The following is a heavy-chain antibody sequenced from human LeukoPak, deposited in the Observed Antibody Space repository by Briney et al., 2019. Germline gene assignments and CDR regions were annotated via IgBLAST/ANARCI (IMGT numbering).Heavy chain of an antibody. V-gene: IGHV4-31*03. CDR1: GGSISSGGYY. CDR3: ARSIVAATFDY. J-gene: IGHJ4*02. D-gene: IGHD1-26*01. Sequence: SETLSLTCTVSGGSISSGGYYWSWIRQHPGKGLEWIGYIYYSGSTYYNPSLKSRVTISADTSKNQFSLNLSSVTAADTAVYYCARSIVAATFDYWGQGTLATVSS. CDR2: IYYSGST.